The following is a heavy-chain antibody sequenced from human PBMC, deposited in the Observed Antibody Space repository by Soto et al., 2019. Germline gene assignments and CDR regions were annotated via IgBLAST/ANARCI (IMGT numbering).Heavy chain of an antibody. CDR2: ISAYNGNT. CDR3: AIVAYCGGDCYSGWWFDP. D-gene: IGHD2-21*02. CDR1: GYTFTSYG. Sequence: QVQLVQSGAEVKKPGASVKVSCKASGYTFTSYGISWVRQAPGQGLEWMGWISAYNGNTNYAQKLQGRVTMTTDTDTSTAYMELRSLRSDDTAVYYCAIVAYCGGDCYSGWWFDPWGQGTLVTVSS. J-gene: IGHJ5*02. V-gene: IGHV1-18*01.